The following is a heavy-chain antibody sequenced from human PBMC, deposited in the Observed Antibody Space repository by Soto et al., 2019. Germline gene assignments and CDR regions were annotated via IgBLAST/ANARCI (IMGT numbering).Heavy chain of an antibody. CDR3: TTDTGVYGDYAQEYFQH. CDR1: GFTFSNAW. V-gene: IGHV3-15*01. Sequence: EVQLVESGGGLVKPGGSLRLSCAASGFTFSNAWMSWVRQAPGKGLEWVGRIKSKTDGGTTDYAAPVKVRFTISRDDSKNTLYLQMNSLKTEDTAVYYCTTDTGVYGDYAQEYFQHWGQGTLVTVSS. J-gene: IGHJ1*01. D-gene: IGHD4-17*01. CDR2: IKSKTDGGTT.